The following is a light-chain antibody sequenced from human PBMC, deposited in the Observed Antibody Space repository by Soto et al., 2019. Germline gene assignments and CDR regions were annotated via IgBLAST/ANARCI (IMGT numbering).Light chain of an antibody. CDR3: QQRSNWPHSIT. Sequence: EIVMTQSPGTLSLSPGERATFSCTSSQSVSSSYLAWYQQKPGQSPRLLIYDASNRATGIPARFSGSGSETDFTLTISSLEPEDFAVYYCQQRSNWPHSITFGQGTRLEIK. CDR2: DAS. J-gene: IGKJ5*01. CDR1: QSVSSSY. V-gene: IGKV3-11*01.